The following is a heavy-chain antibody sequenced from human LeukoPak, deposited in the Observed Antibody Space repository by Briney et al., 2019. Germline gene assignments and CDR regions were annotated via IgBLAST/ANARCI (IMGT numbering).Heavy chain of an antibody. CDR1: GFTFRSYA. D-gene: IGHD6-19*01. CDR3: AKAVSHSYFDF. J-gene: IGHJ4*02. V-gene: IGHV3-23*01. Sequence: GRSLRLSCAASGFTFRSYAIHWVRQAPGRGLEWVSAVNPSGGSTYYADSVKGRFTISRDNSRNTLYLQMNSLRAEDTALYFCAKAVSHSYFDFWGQGTLVTVSA. CDR2: VNPSGGST.